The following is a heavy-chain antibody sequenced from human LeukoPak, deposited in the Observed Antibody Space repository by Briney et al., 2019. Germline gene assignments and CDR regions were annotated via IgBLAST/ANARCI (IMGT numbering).Heavy chain of an antibody. J-gene: IGHJ6*03. Sequence: GGSLRLSCAASGFTFSSYAMSWVRQAPGKGLEWVSAISGSCGSTYYADSVKGRFTISRDNSKNTLYLQMNSLRAEDTALYYCARGSSWVSSGYYYYYYMDVWGKGTTVTVSS. CDR3: ARGSSWVSSGYYYYYYMDV. CDR2: ISGSCGST. V-gene: IGHV3-23*01. D-gene: IGHD3-22*01. CDR1: GFTFSSYA.